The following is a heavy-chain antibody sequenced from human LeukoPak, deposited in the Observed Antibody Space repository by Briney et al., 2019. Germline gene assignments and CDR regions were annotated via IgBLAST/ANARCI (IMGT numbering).Heavy chain of an antibody. D-gene: IGHD3-3*01. V-gene: IGHV3-7*01. J-gene: IGHJ4*02. CDR2: IKQDGSEK. Sequence: GGSLRLSRAASGFTFSSYWMSWVRQAPGKGLEWVANIKQDGSEKYYVDSVKGRFTISRDNAKNSLYLQMNSLRAEDTAVYYCARDPTIFGVVIVPDYWGQGTLVTVSS. CDR3: ARDPTIFGVVIVPDY. CDR1: GFTFSSYW.